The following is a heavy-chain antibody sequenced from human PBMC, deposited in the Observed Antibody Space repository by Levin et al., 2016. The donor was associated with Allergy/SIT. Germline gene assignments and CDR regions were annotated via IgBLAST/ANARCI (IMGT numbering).Heavy chain of an antibody. V-gene: IGHV5-51*01. D-gene: IGHD1/OR15-1a*01. CDR2: IYPGDSDT. Sequence: VRQMPGKGLEWMGIIYPGDSDTRYSPSFQGQVTISADKSISTAYLQWSSLKASDTAMYYCARGLYDQQPEMLDYWGQGTLVTVSS. CDR3: ARGLYDQQPEMLDY. J-gene: IGHJ4*02.